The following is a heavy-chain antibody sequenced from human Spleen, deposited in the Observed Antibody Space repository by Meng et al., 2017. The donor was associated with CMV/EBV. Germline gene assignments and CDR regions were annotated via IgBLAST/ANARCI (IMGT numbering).Heavy chain of an antibody. J-gene: IGHJ4*02. D-gene: IGHD5-18*01. CDR1: GFTVSSNY. CDR3: ATQRLIYGISYGFYFDC. CDR2: IYSGGST. Sequence: GESLKISCAASGFTVSSNYMSWVRQAPGKGLEWVSVIYSGGSTYYADSVKGRFTISRDNSKNTLYLQMNSLRAEDTAVYYCATQRLIYGISYGFYFDCWGQGTLVTVSS. V-gene: IGHV3-53*05.